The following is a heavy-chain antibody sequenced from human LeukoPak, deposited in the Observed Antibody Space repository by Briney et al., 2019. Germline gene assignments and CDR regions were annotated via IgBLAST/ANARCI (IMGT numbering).Heavy chain of an antibody. CDR3: AREAPPSDAFDI. CDR2: INPNSGGT. J-gene: IGHJ3*02. Sequence: ASVKVSCKASGYTFTGYYMHWVRQAPGQGLEWMGWINPNSGGTNYAQKFQGRVTMTRDTSISTAYMELGRLRSDDTAVYYCAREAPPSDAFDIWGQGTMVTVSS. CDR1: GYTFTGYY. V-gene: IGHV1-2*02.